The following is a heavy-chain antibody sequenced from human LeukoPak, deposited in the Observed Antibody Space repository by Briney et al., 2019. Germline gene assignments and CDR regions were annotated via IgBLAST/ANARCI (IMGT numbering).Heavy chain of an antibody. CDR1: DVSIRTEY. J-gene: IGHJ4*02. V-gene: IGHV4-59*01. CDR2: IYYRGDI. D-gene: IGHD3/OR15-3a*01. CDR3: ATNKDWAEAD. Sequence: SETLSLPCCVSDVSIRTEYWSWIRKSPGKGLEWIGNIYYRGDINYNPSLKSRVIISIDTSKNQFSLKVTSLTAADTAVYYCATNKDWAEADWGQGTLVIVSS.